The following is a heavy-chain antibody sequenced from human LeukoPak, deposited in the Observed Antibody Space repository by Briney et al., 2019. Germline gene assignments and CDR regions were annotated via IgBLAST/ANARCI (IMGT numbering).Heavy chain of an antibody. CDR1: GASFSSSNYY. J-gene: IGHJ4*02. Sequence: SETLSLTCTVSGASFSSSNYYWGWIRQPPGKGLEWIASIYYSGSTYYNPSLKSRVTISVDTSKNQFSLKMTSVTAADTAVYYCAKVMATYFDYWGQGTLVTVSS. CDR2: IYYSGST. CDR3: AKVMATYFDY. V-gene: IGHV4-39*07. D-gene: IGHD5-24*01.